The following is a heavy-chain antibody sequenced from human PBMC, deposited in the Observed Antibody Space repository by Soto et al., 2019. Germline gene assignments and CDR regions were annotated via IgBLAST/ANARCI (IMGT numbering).Heavy chain of an antibody. CDR1: GFTFSSYA. CDR2: ISGSGGST. Sequence: GVLRLSCAASGFTFSSYAMSWVRQAPGKGLEWVSAISGSGGSTYYADSVKGRFTISRDNSKNTLYLQMNSLRAEDTAVYYCAKLSAMYVVVIHCDYWGQGTLVTVSS. D-gene: IGHD3-22*01. CDR3: AKLSAMYVVVIHCDY. J-gene: IGHJ4*02. V-gene: IGHV3-23*01.